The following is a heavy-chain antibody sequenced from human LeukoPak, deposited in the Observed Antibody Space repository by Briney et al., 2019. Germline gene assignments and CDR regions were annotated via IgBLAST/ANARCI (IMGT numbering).Heavy chain of an antibody. V-gene: IGHV1-46*01. Sequence: GASVKVSCKASGYTFTALYMHWVRQAPGQGLEWMGIINPSGGSTSYAQKFQGRVTMTRDTSTSTVYMELSSLRSEDTAVYYCARDQVAAAGTLDYWGQGTLVTVSS. CDR1: GYTFTALY. CDR3: ARDQVAAAGTLDY. J-gene: IGHJ4*02. CDR2: INPSGGST. D-gene: IGHD6-13*01.